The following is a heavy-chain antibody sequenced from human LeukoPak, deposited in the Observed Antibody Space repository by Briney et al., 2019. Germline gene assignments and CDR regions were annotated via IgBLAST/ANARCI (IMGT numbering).Heavy chain of an antibody. V-gene: IGHV4-4*07. D-gene: IGHD5-12*01. J-gene: IGHJ6*02. CDR2: IYTRGST. CDR3: ARGDIGSVATDVYYYYGIDV. Sequence: PSETLSLTCTVSGGSISSYYWSWIRQPAGKGLEWIGRIYTRGSTNYNPSLKSRVTMSVDTSKNQFSLKLSSVIAADTAVYYCARGDIGSVATDVYYYYGIDVWGQGTTVTVSS. CDR1: GGSISSYY.